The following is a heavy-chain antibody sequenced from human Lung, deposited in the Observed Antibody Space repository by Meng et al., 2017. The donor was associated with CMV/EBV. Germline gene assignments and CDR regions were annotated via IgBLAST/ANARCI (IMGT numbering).Heavy chain of an antibody. D-gene: IGHD3/OR15-3a*01. CDR1: GGSITSGGYY. CDR2: IYYTGST. CDR3: ARDSGWTWFDP. Sequence: SXTLSLXCTVSGGSITSGGYYWSWIRQHPGKGLEWIGYIYYTGSTYYNPSLKSRVIISVDTSKNQFSLKLTSVTAADTAMYYCARDSGWTWFDPWGQGTLVPVSS. J-gene: IGHJ5*02. V-gene: IGHV4-31*03.